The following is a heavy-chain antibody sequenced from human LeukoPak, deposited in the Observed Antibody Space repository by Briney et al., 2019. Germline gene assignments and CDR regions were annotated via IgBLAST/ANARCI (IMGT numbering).Heavy chain of an antibody. CDR1: GYTFTGYY. CDR3: ARHYYDSSGYSFDY. Sequence: GASVKVSCKASGYTFTGYYMHWVRQAPGQGLEWMGWINPNSGGTNYAQKFQGRVTMTRDTSISTAYMELSRLRSDDTAVYYCARHYYDSSGYSFDYWGQGTLVTVSS. J-gene: IGHJ4*01. CDR2: INPNSGGT. V-gene: IGHV1-2*02. D-gene: IGHD3-22*01.